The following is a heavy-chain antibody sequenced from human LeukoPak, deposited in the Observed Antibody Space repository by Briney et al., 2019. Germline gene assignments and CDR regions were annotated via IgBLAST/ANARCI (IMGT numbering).Heavy chain of an antibody. CDR2: MNPNSGGA. Sequence: GASVKVSCKASGYIFTNYYMHWVRQAPGQGLEWMGWMNPNSGGADFAQKFQGRVTLTRDTSISTAYMELSRLRADNTAVYFCARDPGIAASGDHNWFDPWGQGTLVTVSS. J-gene: IGHJ5*02. D-gene: IGHD6-25*01. V-gene: IGHV1-2*02. CDR1: GYIFTNYY. CDR3: ARDPGIAASGDHNWFDP.